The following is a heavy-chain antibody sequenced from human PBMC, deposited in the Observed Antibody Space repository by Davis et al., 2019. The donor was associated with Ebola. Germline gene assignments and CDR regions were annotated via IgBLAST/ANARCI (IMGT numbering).Heavy chain of an antibody. CDR2: ISSSSSYI. CDR1: GFTFSSYS. D-gene: IGHD3-22*01. V-gene: IGHV3-21*01. Sequence: GESLKISCAASGFTFSSYSMNWVRQAPGKGLEWVSSISSSSSYIYYADSVKGRFTISRDNAKNSLYLQMNSLRAEDTAVYYCARDPLYDSMNYMDVWGKGTTVTVSS. CDR3: ARDPLYDSMNYMDV. J-gene: IGHJ6*03.